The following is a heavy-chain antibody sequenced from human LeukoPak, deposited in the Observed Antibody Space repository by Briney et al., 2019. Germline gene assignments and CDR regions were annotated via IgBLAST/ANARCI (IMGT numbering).Heavy chain of an antibody. V-gene: IGHV3-48*03. CDR3: ARGVGIGDYEDD. D-gene: IGHD4-17*01. Sequence: PGGSLRLSCAASGFTFSSYEAYWVRQAPGKGLEWVSYISSSGSTIYYADSVKGRFTISRDNAKNSLYLQMNSLRAEDTAVYYCARGVGIGDYEDDWGQGTLVTVSS. CDR1: GFTFSSYE. CDR2: ISSSGSTI. J-gene: IGHJ4*02.